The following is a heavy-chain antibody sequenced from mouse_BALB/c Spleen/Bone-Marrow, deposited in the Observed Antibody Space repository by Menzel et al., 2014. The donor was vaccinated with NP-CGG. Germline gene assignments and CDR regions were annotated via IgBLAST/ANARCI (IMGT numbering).Heavy chain of an antibody. V-gene: IGHV1-9*01. CDR3: ASRYDAMDY. J-gene: IGHJ4*01. CDR1: GYTFSSYW. Sequence: VKLVESGAELMKPGASVKIFCKATGYTFSSYWIEWVKQRPGHGLEWIGEILPGSGSTDYNEKFKGKATFTADTSSNTAYIQLSSLTSEDSAVYYCASRYDAMDYWGQGTSVTVSS. CDR2: ILPGSGST.